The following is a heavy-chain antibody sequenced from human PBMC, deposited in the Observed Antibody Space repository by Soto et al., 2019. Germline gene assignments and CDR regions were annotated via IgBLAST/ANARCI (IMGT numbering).Heavy chain of an antibody. CDR3: ARGVTAGVDY. V-gene: IGHV1-3*01. J-gene: IGHJ4*02. D-gene: IGHD3-10*01. CDR2: HNGYNGQT. Sequence: ASVKVSCKASENTFSTYLVHWVRQVHGQGLEWMGWHNGYNGQTEYSQKFQGRVTITRDTSAKTAYLELRSLTSEDTAVYYCARGVTAGVDYWGQGTLVTVYS. CDR1: ENTFSTYL.